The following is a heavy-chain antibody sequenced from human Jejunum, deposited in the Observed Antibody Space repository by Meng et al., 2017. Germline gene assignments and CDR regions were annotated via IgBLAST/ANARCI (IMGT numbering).Heavy chain of an antibody. D-gene: IGHD5-18*01. J-gene: IGHJ4*02. Sequence: LPLQESGPGLVKPSETLSLTCTVSGGSISSSSYYWGWIRQPPGKGLEWIGSIYYSGSTYYNPSLKSRVTISVDTSKNQFSLKLSSVTAADTAVYYCAREGGTAMVTSGGDYWGQGTLVTVSS. CDR3: AREGGTAMVTSGGDY. V-gene: IGHV4-39*07. CDR1: GGSISSSSYY. CDR2: IYYSGST.